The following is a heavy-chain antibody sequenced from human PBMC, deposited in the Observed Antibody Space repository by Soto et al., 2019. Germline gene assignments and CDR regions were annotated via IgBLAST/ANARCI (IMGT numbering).Heavy chain of an antibody. V-gene: IGHV3-48*01. CDR3: ARDRWGSGMDV. CDR1: GFTFSSYS. D-gene: IGHD7-27*01. Sequence: EVQLVESGGGLVLPGGSLRLSCAASGFTFSSYSMNWVRQVPGKGLEWVSYISSSTIYYADSVKGRFTISRDNAKNSLYLQMNSLRAEDTAVYYCARDRWGSGMDVWGQGNTVTVSS. J-gene: IGHJ6*02. CDR2: ISSSTI.